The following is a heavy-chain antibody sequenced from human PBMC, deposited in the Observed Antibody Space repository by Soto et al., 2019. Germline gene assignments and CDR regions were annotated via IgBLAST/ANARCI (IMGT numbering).Heavy chain of an antibody. CDR1: GGTFSSYA. D-gene: IGHD4-17*01. CDR2: IIPIFGTA. CDR3: ARGRHLTTVTSFDY. V-gene: IGHV1-69*06. Sequence: ASVKVSCKASGGTFSSYAISWVRQAPGQGLEWMGGIIPIFGTANYAQKFQGRVTITAGKSTSTAYMELSSLRSEDTAVYYCARGRHLTTVTSFDYWGQGTLVTVSS. J-gene: IGHJ4*02.